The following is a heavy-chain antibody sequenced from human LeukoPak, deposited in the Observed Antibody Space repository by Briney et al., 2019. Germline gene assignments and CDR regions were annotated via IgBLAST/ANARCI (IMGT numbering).Heavy chain of an antibody. Sequence: PSETLSLTCAVYGGSFSGYYWSWIRQPPGKGLEWIGEINHSGSTNYNPSLKSRVTISVDTSKNQFSLKLSSVTAADTAVYYCARGGYCSGGSCYPWFDPWGQGTLVTVSS. CDR1: GGSFSGYY. CDR3: ARGGYCSGGSCYPWFDP. D-gene: IGHD2-15*01. CDR2: INHSGST. J-gene: IGHJ5*02. V-gene: IGHV4-34*01.